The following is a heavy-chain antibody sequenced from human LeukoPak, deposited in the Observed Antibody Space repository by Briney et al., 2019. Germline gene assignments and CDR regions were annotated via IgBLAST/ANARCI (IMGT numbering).Heavy chain of an antibody. CDR3: ARVDTTLSYKLDY. CDR1: GFAVSNNY. J-gene: IGHJ4*02. CDR2: IYSDGSP. V-gene: IGHV3-53*04. D-gene: IGHD1-1*01. Sequence: GGSLRLSCAASGFAVSNNYMSWVRQAPGKGLEWVSVIYSDGSPYYADSVRGRFTISRHNSKNTVYLQMNNLRAEDTAMYYCARVDTTLSYKLDYWGQGTLVTVSS.